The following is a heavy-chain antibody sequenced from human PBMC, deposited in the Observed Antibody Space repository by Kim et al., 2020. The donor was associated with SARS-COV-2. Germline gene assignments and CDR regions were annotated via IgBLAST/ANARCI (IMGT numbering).Heavy chain of an antibody. Sequence: SETLSLTCAVYGGSFSGYYWSWIRQPPGKGLEWIGEINHSGSTNYNPSLKSRVTISVDTSKNQFSLKLSSVTTADTAVYYCAREHHYYYGSGSYRRVRQDWFDPWGQGTLVTVSS. CDR2: INHSGST. J-gene: IGHJ5*02. D-gene: IGHD3-10*01. CDR3: AREHHYYYGSGSYRRVRQDWFDP. CDR1: GGSFSGYY. V-gene: IGHV4-34*01.